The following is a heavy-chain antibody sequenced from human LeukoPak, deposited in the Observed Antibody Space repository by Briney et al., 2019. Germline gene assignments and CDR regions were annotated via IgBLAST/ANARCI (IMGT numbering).Heavy chain of an antibody. CDR3: ARKLINRNCFDP. D-gene: IGHD1-14*01. CDR1: GYTFTNYD. CDR2: MGSNSGDT. J-gene: IGHJ5*02. V-gene: IGHV1-8*01. Sequence: ASVKVSCKASGYTFTNYDINWVRQATGQGLEWMGWMGSNSGDTGYAQKFQDRVTMTRDTFISTAYMELRSLRSDDTAVYYCARKLINRNCFDPWGQGTLVTVSS.